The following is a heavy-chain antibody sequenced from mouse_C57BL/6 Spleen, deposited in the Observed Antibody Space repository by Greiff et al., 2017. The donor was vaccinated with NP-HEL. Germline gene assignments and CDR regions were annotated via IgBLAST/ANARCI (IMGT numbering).Heavy chain of an antibody. CDR2: IDPEDGDT. J-gene: IGHJ4*01. V-gene: IGHV14-1*01. CDR1: GFNIKDYY. Sequence: EVKLQQSGAELVRPGASVKLSCTASGFNIKDYYMHWVKQRPEQGLEWIGRIDPEDGDTEYAPKFQGKATMTADTSSNTAYLQLSSLTSEDTAVYYCTTKGLRPAMDYWGQGTSVTVSS. CDR3: TTKGLRPAMDY. D-gene: IGHD2-4*01.